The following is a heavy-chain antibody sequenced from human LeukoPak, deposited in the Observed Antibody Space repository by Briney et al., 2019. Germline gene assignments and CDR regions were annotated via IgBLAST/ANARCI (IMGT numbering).Heavy chain of an antibody. CDR2: IRSSGSTT. J-gene: IGHJ4*02. Sequence: PGGSLRLSCAASGFTFSTYSMNWVRQAPGKGPEWVSYIRSSGSTTYYADSVKGRFTISRDNAKNSLYLQMNSLGAEDTAIYYCARMNYVSSGWGAPFDYWGQGTLVTVSS. D-gene: IGHD1-7*01. CDR1: GFTFSTYS. CDR3: ARMNYVSSGWGAPFDY. V-gene: IGHV3-48*04.